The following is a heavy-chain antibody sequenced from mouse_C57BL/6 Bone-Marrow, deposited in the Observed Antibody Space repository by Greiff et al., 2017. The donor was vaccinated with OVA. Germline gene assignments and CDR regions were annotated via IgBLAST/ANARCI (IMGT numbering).Heavy chain of an antibody. V-gene: IGHV1-69*01. CDR1: GYTFTSYW. CDR3: ARESYGSSYNYFDY. CDR2: IDPSDSYT. Sequence: VQLQQSGAELVMPGASVKLSCKASGYTFTSYWMHWVKQRPGQGLEWIGEIDPSDSYTNYNQKFKGKSTLTVDKSSSTAYMQLSSLTSEDSAVYYCARESYGSSYNYFDYWGQGTTLTVSS. D-gene: IGHD1-1*01. J-gene: IGHJ2*01.